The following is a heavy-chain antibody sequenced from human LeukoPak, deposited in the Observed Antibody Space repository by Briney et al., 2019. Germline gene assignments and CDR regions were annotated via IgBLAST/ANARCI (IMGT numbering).Heavy chain of an antibody. V-gene: IGHV4-59*12. CDR3: SRENGAFSPFGY. CDR1: GGSISGYY. D-gene: IGHD2-8*01. Sequence: SETLSLTCTVSGGSISGYYWSWIRQPPGKGPEWIGYIYYSGSTNYNPSLKSRVTVSLDKSKNHLSLNLTSVTAADTAVYYCSRENGAFSPFGYWGQGTLVTVPS. J-gene: IGHJ4*02. CDR2: IYYSGST.